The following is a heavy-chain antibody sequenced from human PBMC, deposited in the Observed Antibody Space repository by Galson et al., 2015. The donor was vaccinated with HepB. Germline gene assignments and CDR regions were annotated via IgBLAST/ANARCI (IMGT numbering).Heavy chain of an antibody. V-gene: IGHV4-59*01. CDR1: GGSISSYY. Sequence: QVQLQESGPGLVKPSETLSLTCTVSGGSISSYYWSWIRQPPGKGLEWIGYIYYSGSTNYNPSLKSRVTISVDTSKNQFSLKLSSVTAADTAVYYCARVGRGSSGAFDIWGQGTMVTVSS. CDR3: ARVGRGSSGAFDI. CDR2: IYYSGST. D-gene: IGHD1-26*01. J-gene: IGHJ3*02.